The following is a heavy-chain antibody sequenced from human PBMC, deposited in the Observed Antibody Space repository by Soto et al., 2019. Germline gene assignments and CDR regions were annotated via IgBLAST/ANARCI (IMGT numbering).Heavy chain of an antibody. V-gene: IGHV1-69*13. Sequence: GASVKVSCKASGGTFSSYAISWVRQAPGQGLEWMGGIIPIFGTANYAQKFQGRVTITADESTSTAYMELSSLRSEDTAVYYCAGSFKYGSGTFDAFDIWGQGTMVTV. CDR2: IIPIFGTA. J-gene: IGHJ3*02. CDR3: AGSFKYGSGTFDAFDI. D-gene: IGHD3-10*01. CDR1: GGTFSSYA.